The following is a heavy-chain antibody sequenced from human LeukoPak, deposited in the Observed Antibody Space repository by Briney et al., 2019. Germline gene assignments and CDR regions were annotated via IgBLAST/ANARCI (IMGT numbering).Heavy chain of an antibody. CDR2: ISGSGGST. Sequence: PGGSLRLSCAASGFTFSSYAMSWVRQAPGKGLEWVSAISGSGGSTYYADSVKGRVTISRDNSKNTLYLQMNSLRAEDTAVYYCAKDQGDILTGCFDYWGQGTLITVSS. CDR3: AKDQGDILTGCFDY. J-gene: IGHJ4*02. CDR1: GFTFSSYA. D-gene: IGHD3-9*01. V-gene: IGHV3-23*01.